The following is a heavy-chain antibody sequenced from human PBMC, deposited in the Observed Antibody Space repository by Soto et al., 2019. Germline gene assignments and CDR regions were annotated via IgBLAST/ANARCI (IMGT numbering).Heavy chain of an antibody. Sequence: EVQVVESGGGLVKPGGSLRLSCTAPGSPFSSYGMNWVRQAPGKGLAWVASTNNGGEYIYYADSVQGRVTISRETAKNSLYLQMNSLRAEDTAVYFCARDESAGSSIRYWGQGTLVTVSS. CDR1: GSPFSSYG. CDR3: ARDESAGSSIRY. V-gene: IGHV3-21*01. CDR2: TNNGGEYI. D-gene: IGHD6-13*01. J-gene: IGHJ4*02.